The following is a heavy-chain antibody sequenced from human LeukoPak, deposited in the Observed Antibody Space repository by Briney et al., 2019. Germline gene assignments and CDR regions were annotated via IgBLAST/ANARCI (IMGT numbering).Heavy chain of an antibody. J-gene: IGHJ4*02. D-gene: IGHD6-13*01. V-gene: IGHV1-18*01. CDR1: GYTFTSYG. CDR3: AKKTPGIHPFDS. Sequence: GASVKVSCKASGYTFTSYGISWVRQAPGQGLEWMGWISAYNGNTNYAQKLQGRVTMTTDTSTSTAYMELRSLRADDTAVYYCAKKTPGIHPFDSWGQGTLVTVSP. CDR2: ISAYNGNT.